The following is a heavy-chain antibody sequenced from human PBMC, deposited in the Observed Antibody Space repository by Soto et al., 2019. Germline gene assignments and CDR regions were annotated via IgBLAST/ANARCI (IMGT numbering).Heavy chain of an antibody. CDR1: GFTFSSYG. V-gene: IGHV3-30*18. D-gene: IGHD6-19*01. J-gene: IGHJ6*02. Sequence: GGSLRVSCAASGFTFSSYGMHWVRQAPGKGLEWVAVISYDGSNKYYADSVKGRFTISRDNSKNTLYLQMNSLRAEDTAVYYCAKSSFPYYYGMDVWGQGTTVTVSS. CDR3: AKSSFPYYYGMDV. CDR2: ISYDGSNK.